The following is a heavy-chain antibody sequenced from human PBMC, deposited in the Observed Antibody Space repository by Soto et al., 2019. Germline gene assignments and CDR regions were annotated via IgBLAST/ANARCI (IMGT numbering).Heavy chain of an antibody. CDR3: AGESFTAGFDYGMDV. V-gene: IGHV3-74*01. CDR2: INTDGSST. J-gene: IGHJ6*02. Sequence: LRLSCAASGFTVSNYWMHWVRQAPGKGLVWVSRINTDGSSTSYADSVKGRFTISRDNAKTTLTMQMNSLRAEATAVYYCAGESFTAGFDYGMDVWGQGNTVTVSS. CDR1: GFTVSNYW. D-gene: IGHD3-16*01.